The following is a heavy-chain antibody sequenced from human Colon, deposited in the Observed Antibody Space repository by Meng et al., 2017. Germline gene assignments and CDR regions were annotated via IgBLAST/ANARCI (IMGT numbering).Heavy chain of an antibody. D-gene: IGHD6-13*01. J-gene: IGHJ4*02. CDR2: INGDGSYT. CDR3: VRIAAPADEDY. V-gene: IGHV3-74*01. CDR1: GFTFSSFW. Sequence: GESLKISCVASGFTFSSFWMHWVRRDLGKGLVWVSRINGDGSYTSYADSVKGRFTISRDNAKNTLSLQMNSLKAEDTAVYYCVRIAAPADEDYWGRGALVTVSS.